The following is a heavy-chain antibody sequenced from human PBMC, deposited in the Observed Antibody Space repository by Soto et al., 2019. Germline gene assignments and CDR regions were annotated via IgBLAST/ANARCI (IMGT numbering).Heavy chain of an antibody. CDR3: VKPLNSGWSKFDY. Sequence: PRGSRSLSWVASGFTFSSFAMSWARQAPGKGLEWVSAISGSGDTTYHADSVRGRFSISRDNFKNSLYLQMDSLRAEDTALYYCVKPLNSGWSKFDYWGQGALVKVSS. D-gene: IGHD6-19*01. J-gene: IGHJ4*02. CDR1: GFTFSSFA. V-gene: IGHV3-23*01. CDR2: ISGSGDTT.